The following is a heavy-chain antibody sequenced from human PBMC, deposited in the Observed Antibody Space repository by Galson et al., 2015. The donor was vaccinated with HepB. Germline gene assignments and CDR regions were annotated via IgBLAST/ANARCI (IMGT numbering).Heavy chain of an antibody. CDR1: GFNFVSHS. Sequence: SLRLSCAASGFNFVSHSLSWVRQAPGKGLEWVSSISGTGTYIYYTASVEGRFTISRDNTNNLMFLQTNSLRPDDTAVYYCARSKSTSGLGPNDYWGQGTLVTVSP. V-gene: IGHV3-21*01. CDR3: ARSKSTSGLGPNDY. CDR2: ISGTGTYI. D-gene: IGHD2/OR15-2a*01. J-gene: IGHJ4*02.